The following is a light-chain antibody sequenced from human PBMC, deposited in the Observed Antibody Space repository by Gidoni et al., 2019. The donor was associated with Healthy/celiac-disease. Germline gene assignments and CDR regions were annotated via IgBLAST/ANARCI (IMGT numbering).Light chain of an antibody. CDR1: QSISSY. Sequence: DIQMTQSPSSLSASVGDRVTITCRASQSISSYLNWYQQKPGKAPKLLIYAASSLQSGVPSRFSGSGSGTDFTLTISSLQPEDCATYYCQQSYSTPCSFXQXTKLEIK. CDR2: AAS. CDR3: QQSYSTPCS. J-gene: IGKJ2*04. V-gene: IGKV1-39*01.